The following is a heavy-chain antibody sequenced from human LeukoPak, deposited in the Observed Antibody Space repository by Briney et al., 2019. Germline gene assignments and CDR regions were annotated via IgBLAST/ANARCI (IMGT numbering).Heavy chain of an antibody. J-gene: IGHJ4*02. CDR2: ISAYNGNT. CDR3: ARGKYYDSSGSFDY. CDR1: GGTFSSYA. V-gene: IGHV1-18*01. Sequence: ASVKVSCKASGGTFSSYAISWVRQAPGQGLEWMGWISAYNGNTNYAQKLQGRVTMTTDTSTSTAYMELRSLRSDDTAVYYCARGKYYDSSGSFDYWGQGTLVTVSS. D-gene: IGHD3-22*01.